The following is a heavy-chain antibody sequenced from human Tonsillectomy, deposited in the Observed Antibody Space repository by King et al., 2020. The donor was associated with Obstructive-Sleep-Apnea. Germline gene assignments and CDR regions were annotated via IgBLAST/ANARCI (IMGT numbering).Heavy chain of an antibody. V-gene: IGHV4-30-4*01. D-gene: IGHD6-13*01. J-gene: IGHJ4*02. Sequence: VQLQESGPGLVRPSQTLSLTCSVSGGSFSNTDNSWSWIRQPPGKGLEWIGHIYYSGSTYYNPSLKSRVAISVDTSKKQFSLKLSSVTAADTAVYYCARDPGIAAAGNVFDYWGQGTLVTVSS. CDR3: ARDPGIAAAGNVFDY. CDR1: GGSFSNTDNS. CDR2: IYYSGST.